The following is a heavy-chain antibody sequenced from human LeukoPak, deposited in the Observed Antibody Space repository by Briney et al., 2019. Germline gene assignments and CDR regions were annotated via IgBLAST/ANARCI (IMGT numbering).Heavy chain of an antibody. V-gene: IGHV6-1*01. J-gene: IGHJ4*02. D-gene: IGHD4-17*01. CDR2: TYYRSKWST. Sequence: SQTLSLTCAISGDSISSNTAAWNWIRQSPSRGLEWLGRTYYRSKWSTNYAVSVKGRITINSDTSKNQFALQLNSVTPEDTAVYYCARGSNDYRDYSFDYGGQGTRVTVSS. CDR3: ARGSNDYRDYSFDY. CDR1: GDSISSNTAA.